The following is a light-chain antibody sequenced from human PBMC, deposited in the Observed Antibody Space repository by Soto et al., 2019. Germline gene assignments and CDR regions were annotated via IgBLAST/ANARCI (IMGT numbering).Light chain of an antibody. V-gene: IGLV2-23*02. CDR1: SSDVGSYNL. J-gene: IGLJ2*01. Sequence: QSVLTQPASVSGSPGQSITISCTGTSSDVGSYNLVSWYQQHPDKAPKLIIYEVTKRPSGVSNRFSGSKSGNTASLTISGLQAEDEADYYCCAYAGTTMIFGGGTKVTVL. CDR3: CAYAGTTMI. CDR2: EVT.